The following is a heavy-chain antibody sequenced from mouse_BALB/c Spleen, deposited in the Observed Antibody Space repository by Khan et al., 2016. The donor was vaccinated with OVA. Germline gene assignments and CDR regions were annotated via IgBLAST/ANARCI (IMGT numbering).Heavy chain of an antibody. D-gene: IGHD2-2*01. Sequence: VQLEQSGRELMKPGASVKISCKASGFTFTSYYIHWVMQRHGKSLEWIGYIDRFSGGSTYNQKFKVKATLSVDKAYSTAYMHISNLTSEDTAVSYCTCHGYAARITYWGQGTMLTVS. CDR1: GFTFTSYY. V-gene: IGHV1-42*01. CDR2: IDRFSGGS. J-gene: IGHJ3*01. CDR3: TCHGYAARITY.